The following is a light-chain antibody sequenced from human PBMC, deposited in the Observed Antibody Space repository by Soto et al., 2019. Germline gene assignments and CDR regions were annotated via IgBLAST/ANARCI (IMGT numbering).Light chain of an antibody. CDR3: QVWDSSSDHYV. V-gene: IGLV3-21*04. J-gene: IGLJ1*01. CDR2: YDS. CDR1: NIGSKS. Sequence: SYELTQLPSVSVAPGKTARITRGGNNIGSKSVHWYQQKPGQAPVLVIYYDSDRPSATTERFSGSNSGNTATLTISRFEAGDEADYYCQVWDSSSDHYVFATGT.